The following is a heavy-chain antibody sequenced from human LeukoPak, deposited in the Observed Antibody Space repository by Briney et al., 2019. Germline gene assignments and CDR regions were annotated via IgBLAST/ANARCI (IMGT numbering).Heavy chain of an antibody. CDR1: GFTFSSYA. CDR3: AKDDEYSYGTDY. CDR2: ISGSGGST. D-gene: IGHD5-18*01. V-gene: IGHV3-23*01. J-gene: IGHJ4*02. Sequence: GGSLRLSCVASGFTFSSYAMTWVRLAPGKGLEWVSAISGSGGSTYYADSVKGRFTISRDNSKNTLYLQMNSLRAEDTAVYYCAKDDEYSYGTDYWGQGTLVTVSS.